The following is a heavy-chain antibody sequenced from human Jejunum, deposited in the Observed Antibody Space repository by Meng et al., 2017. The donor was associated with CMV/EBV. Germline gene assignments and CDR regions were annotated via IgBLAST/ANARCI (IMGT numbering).Heavy chain of an antibody. D-gene: IGHD1-26*01. V-gene: IGHV3-7*04. CDR2: MAEDGSEI. CDR3: ARGWAHLDN. CDR1: GFTFSTYW. Sequence: SCAASGFTFSTYWMTWVRQAPGKGLAWVANMAEDGSEIYYVDSVKGRSTISRDNARNSLFLQMNSLRAEDTAVYYCARGWAHLDNWGQGTLVTVSS. J-gene: IGHJ4*02.